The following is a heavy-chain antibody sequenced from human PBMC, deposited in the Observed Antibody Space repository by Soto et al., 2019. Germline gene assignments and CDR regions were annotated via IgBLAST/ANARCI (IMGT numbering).Heavy chain of an antibody. J-gene: IGHJ2*01. Sequence: LSLTCTVSGGSISSGGYYWSWIRQHPGKGLEWIGYIYYSGSTYYNPSLKSRVTISVDTSKNQFSLKLSSVTAADTAVYYCARARPAVAGKNGLGWYFDLWGRGTLVTVSS. D-gene: IGHD6-19*01. CDR3: ARARPAVAGKNGLGWYFDL. CDR2: IYYSGST. CDR1: GGSISSGGYY. V-gene: IGHV4-31*03.